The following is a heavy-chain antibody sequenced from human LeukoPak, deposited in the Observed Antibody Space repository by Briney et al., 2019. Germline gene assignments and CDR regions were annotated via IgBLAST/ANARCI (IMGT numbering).Heavy chain of an antibody. CDR2: IYYSGNT. CDR1: GGSISSSSYY. Sequence: SETLSLTCTVSGGSISSSSYYWGWIRQPPGKGLEWIGSIYYSGNTYYNPSLKSRVTLSVDTSKNQFSLKLTSVAAADTAMYYCARARGTVAIDYWGQGTLVTVSS. D-gene: IGHD5-12*01. V-gene: IGHV4-39*07. J-gene: IGHJ4*02. CDR3: ARARGTVAIDY.